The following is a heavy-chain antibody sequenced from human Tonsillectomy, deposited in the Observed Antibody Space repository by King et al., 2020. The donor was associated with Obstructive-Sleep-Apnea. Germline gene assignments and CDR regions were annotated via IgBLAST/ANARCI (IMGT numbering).Heavy chain of an antibody. CDR2: ISGSGHST. V-gene: IGHV3-23*04. J-gene: IGHJ4*02. CDR3: AKNGLTASGAYIYIDY. Sequence: VQLVESGGGLVQPGGSLRLSCAASGFTFSTYAMSWVRQAPGKGLKCVSTISGSGHSTYYADSVKGRFTISRDNSKNTLYLQMNSLRAEDTAVYYCAKNGLTASGAYIYIDYWGQGTLVTVSS. CDR1: GFTFSTYA. D-gene: IGHD1-14*01.